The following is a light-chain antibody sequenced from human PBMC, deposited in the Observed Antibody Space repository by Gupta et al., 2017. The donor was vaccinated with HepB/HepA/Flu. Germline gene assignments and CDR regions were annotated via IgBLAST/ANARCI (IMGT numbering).Light chain of an antibody. CDR2: DTS. Sequence: DIQMTQSPSSLSASLGDRVTITCRASQAINNHLAWFQQKPGRAPKSLIYDTSTLQSGVPSKFSGSGSGTNFTLTITTLQPEDFATYYCQQHHSYPFAFGGGTRVEI. CDR1: QAINNH. CDR3: QQHHSYPFA. V-gene: IGKV1-16*02. J-gene: IGKJ4*01.